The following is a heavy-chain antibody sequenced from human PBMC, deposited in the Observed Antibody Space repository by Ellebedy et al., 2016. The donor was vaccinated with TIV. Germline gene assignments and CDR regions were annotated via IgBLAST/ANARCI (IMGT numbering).Heavy chain of an antibody. Sequence: PGGSLRLSCAASGFTFSSYAMSRVRQAPGKGLEWVSAISGSGGSTYSADSVKGRFTTSRDNSKNPLYLQMNSLRAEDTAVYYCAKDRRDIVVVVAATGVNWFDPWGQGTLLTVSS. D-gene: IGHD2-15*01. CDR3: AKDRRDIVVVVAATGVNWFDP. CDR2: ISGSGGST. J-gene: IGHJ5*02. V-gene: IGHV3-23*01. CDR1: GFTFSSYA.